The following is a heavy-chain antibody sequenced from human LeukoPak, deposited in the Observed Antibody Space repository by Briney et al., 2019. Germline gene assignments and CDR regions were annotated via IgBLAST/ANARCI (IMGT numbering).Heavy chain of an antibody. CDR2: IIPIFGTA. CDR3: ARDPYSSRFPGFDP. D-gene: IGHD6-13*01. Sequence: SVKVSCKASGGTFSSYAISWVRQATGQGLEWMGGIIPIFGTANYAQKFQGRVTITADESTSTAYMELSSLRSEDTAVYYCARDPYSSRFPGFDPWGQGTLVTVSS. J-gene: IGHJ5*02. V-gene: IGHV1-69*13. CDR1: GGTFSSYA.